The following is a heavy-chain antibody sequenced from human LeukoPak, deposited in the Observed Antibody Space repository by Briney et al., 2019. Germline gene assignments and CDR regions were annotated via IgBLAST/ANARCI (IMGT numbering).Heavy chain of an antibody. V-gene: IGHV3-21*01. D-gene: IGHD3-22*01. CDR3: AREGNYYDSSGYYY. CDR1: GFTFSSYS. J-gene: IGHJ4*02. Sequence: GGSLRLSCAASGFTFSSYSMNWVRQAPGKGLEWVSSISSSSSYIYYADSVKGRFTISRDNAKNSLYLQMNSLRAEDTAVYYCAREGNYYDSSGYYYWGQGTLVTVSS. CDR2: ISSSSSYI.